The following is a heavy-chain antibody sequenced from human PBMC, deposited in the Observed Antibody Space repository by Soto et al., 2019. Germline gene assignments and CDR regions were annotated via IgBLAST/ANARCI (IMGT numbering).Heavy chain of an antibody. CDR1: GGSISSGDYY. Sequence: QVQLQESGPGLVKPSQTLSLTCTVSGGSISSGDYYWSWIRQPPGKGLEWIGYIYYRGGTYYNPSLKGRVNISVDTSKNQFSLKLSSVTAADTAVYYCARVITGTTSVHDYWGQGTLVTVSS. CDR3: ARVITGTTSVHDY. D-gene: IGHD1-7*01. J-gene: IGHJ4*02. V-gene: IGHV4-30-4*01. CDR2: IYYRGGT.